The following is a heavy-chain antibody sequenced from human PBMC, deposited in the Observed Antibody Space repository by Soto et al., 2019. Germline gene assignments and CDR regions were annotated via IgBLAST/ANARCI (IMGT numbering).Heavy chain of an antibody. V-gene: IGHV5-51*01. J-gene: IGHJ4*02. D-gene: IGHD3-10*01. CDR1: GYSFTSYW. CDR2: IYPGDSDT. CDR3: ARHMIRGVLTTNFDY. Sequence: GESLKISCKTSGYSFTSYWIGWVRQMPGKGLELMGIIYPGDSDTRYSPSFQGQVTNSADKSISTAYLQWGSLKASDTAMYYCARHMIRGVLTTNFDYWGQGTRVTVSS.